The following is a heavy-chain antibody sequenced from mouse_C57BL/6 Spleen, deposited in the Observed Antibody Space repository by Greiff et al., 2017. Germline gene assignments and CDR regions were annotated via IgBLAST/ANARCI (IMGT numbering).Heavy chain of an antibody. CDR1: GYTFTGYW. J-gene: IGHJ4*01. D-gene: IGHD1-1*01. CDR2: ILPGGGST. V-gene: IGHV1-9*01. Sequence: VQLQQSGAELMKPGASVKLSCKATGYTFTGYWIEWVKQRPGHGLEWIGEILPGGGSTNYNEKFKCKATFTADTSSNTASMQLSRLTTADSAIYYCARSYYVSSRYAMDYWGQGTSVTVSA. CDR3: ARSYYVSSRYAMDY.